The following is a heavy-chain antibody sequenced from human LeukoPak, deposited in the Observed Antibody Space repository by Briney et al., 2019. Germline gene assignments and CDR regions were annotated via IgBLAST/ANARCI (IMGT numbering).Heavy chain of an antibody. D-gene: IGHD4-17*01. Sequence: SETLSLTCTVSGYSISSGYYWGWIRQPPGKGLEWIGSIYHSGSTNYNPSLKSRVTISVDTSKNQFSLKLSSVTAADTAVYYCARLGGDMTTVTPGYFQHWGQGTLVTVSS. J-gene: IGHJ1*01. CDR1: GYSISSGYY. CDR2: IYHSGST. V-gene: IGHV4-38-2*02. CDR3: ARLGGDMTTVTPGYFQH.